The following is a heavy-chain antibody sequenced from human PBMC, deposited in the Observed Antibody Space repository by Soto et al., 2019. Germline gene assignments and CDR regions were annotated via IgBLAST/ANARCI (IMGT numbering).Heavy chain of an antibody. J-gene: IGHJ4*02. CDR2: IRSKANSYAT. D-gene: IGHD6-19*01. V-gene: IGHV3-73*01. Sequence: GGSLRLSCAASGFTFSGSAMHWVRQASGKGLEWVGRIRSKANSYATAYAASVKGRFTISRDDSKNTAYLQMNSLKTEDTAVYYCTTYSSGYNEIDYWGQGTLVTVSS. CDR3: TTYSSGYNEIDY. CDR1: GFTFSGSA.